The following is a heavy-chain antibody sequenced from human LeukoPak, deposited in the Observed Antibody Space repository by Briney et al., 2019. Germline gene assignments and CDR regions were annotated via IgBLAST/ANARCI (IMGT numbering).Heavy chain of an antibody. CDR1: GFTFSSYG. CDR3: AKVYSARTYAFDM. Sequence: PGGSLRLSCAASGFTFSSYGMHWVRQAPGKGLEWVAFIRYDGSNKYYADSVKGRFTISRDNSKNTLYLQMNSLRAEDTAVYYCAKVYSARTYAFDMWGQGTVVSVSA. J-gene: IGHJ3*02. V-gene: IGHV3-30*02. D-gene: IGHD6-6*01. CDR2: IRYDGSNK.